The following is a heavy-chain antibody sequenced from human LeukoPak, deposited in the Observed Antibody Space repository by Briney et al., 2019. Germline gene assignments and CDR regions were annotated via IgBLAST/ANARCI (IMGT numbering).Heavy chain of an antibody. CDR2: ISSNGGST. CDR1: GFTFSSYS. J-gene: IGHJ4*02. D-gene: IGHD2-15*01. Sequence: GGSLRLSCAASGFTFSSYSMHWVRQAPGKGLEYVSAISSNGGSTYYANSVKGRFTISRDNSKDTLFLQMGSLRAEDMAVYYCARVAARVSLDYWGQGTLVTVSS. V-gene: IGHV3-64*01. CDR3: ARVAARVSLDY.